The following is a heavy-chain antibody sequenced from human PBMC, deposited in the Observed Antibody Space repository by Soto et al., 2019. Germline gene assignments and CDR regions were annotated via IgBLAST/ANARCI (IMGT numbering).Heavy chain of an antibody. CDR3: ARVGSGWYGTDAFDI. V-gene: IGHV1-18*01. CDR2: ISAYNGNT. J-gene: IGHJ3*02. Sequence: ASVKVSCKASGYSFSTFAIHWVRQAPGQGLEWMGWISAYNGNTNYAQKLQGRVTMTTDTSTSTAYMELRSLRSDDTAVYYCARVGSGWYGTDAFDIWGQGTMVTVSS. D-gene: IGHD6-19*01. CDR1: GYSFSTFA.